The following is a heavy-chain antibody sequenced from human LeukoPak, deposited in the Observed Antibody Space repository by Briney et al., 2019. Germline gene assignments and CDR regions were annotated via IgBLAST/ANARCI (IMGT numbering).Heavy chain of an antibody. V-gene: IGHV3-7*01. CDR2: IKQDGSEK. Sequence: PGGSLRLSCAASGFTVSSNYMSWVRQAPGKGLEWVANIKQDGSEKYYVDSVKGRFTISRDNAKNSLYLQMNSLRAEDTAVYYCARDSYYYDSSGYYSGNDYWGQGTLVTVSS. D-gene: IGHD3-22*01. CDR1: GFTVSSNY. J-gene: IGHJ4*02. CDR3: ARDSYYYDSSGYYSGNDY.